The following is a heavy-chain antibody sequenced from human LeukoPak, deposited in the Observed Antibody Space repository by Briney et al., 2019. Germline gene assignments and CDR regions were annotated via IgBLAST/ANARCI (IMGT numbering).Heavy chain of an antibody. V-gene: IGHV1-2*02. CDR1: GYTFTGYY. Sequence: ASVKVSCKASGYTFTGYYMHWVRQAPGQGLEWMGWINPNGGGTNYAQKFQGRVTMTRDTSISTAYMELSRLRSDDTAVYYCASCGGDCSPYYYYGMDVWGQGTTVTVSS. D-gene: IGHD2-21*02. CDR2: INPNGGGT. CDR3: ASCGGDCSPYYYYGMDV. J-gene: IGHJ6*02.